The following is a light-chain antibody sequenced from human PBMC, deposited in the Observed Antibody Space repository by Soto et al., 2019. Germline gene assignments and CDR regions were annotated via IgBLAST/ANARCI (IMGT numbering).Light chain of an antibody. Sequence: QSVLTQPPSVSGAPGQRVTISCTGSSSNIGGGYDVHWYQHLPGAVPKLLIYGDTNRPSGVPDRFSASKSGTSASLAITGLQAEDEADYYCQSYDSSLRGVVFGGGTTLTVL. J-gene: IGLJ3*02. CDR2: GDT. V-gene: IGLV1-40*01. CDR3: QSYDSSLRGVV. CDR1: SSNIGGGYD.